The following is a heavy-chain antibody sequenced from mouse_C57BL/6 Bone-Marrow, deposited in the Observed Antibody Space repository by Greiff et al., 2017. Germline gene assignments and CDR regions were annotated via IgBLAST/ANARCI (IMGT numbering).Heavy chain of an antibody. CDR2: ISGGGGNT. CDR1: GFTFSSYT. V-gene: IGHV5-9*01. Sequence: EVKLMESGGGLVKPGGSLKLSCAASGFTFSSYTMSWVRQTPEKRLEWVATISGGGGNTYYPDSVKGRFTISRDNAKNTLYLQMSSLRSEDTALYYCARLKELLFDYWGQGTTLTVSS. D-gene: IGHD2-1*01. J-gene: IGHJ2*01. CDR3: ARLKELLFDY.